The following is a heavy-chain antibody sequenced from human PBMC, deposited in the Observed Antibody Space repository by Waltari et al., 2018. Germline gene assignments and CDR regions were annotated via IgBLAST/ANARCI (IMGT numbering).Heavy chain of an antibody. CDR1: GGPFSSYA. CDR3: AKHKANYYDSSGYEYYFDY. V-gene: IGHV1-69*13. D-gene: IGHD3-22*01. J-gene: IGHJ4*02. Sequence: QVQLVQSGAEVKKPGSSVKVSCKASGGPFSSYALSWVRQAPGQGLEWMGGIIPIFGTANYAQKFQGRVTITADESTSTAYMELSSLRSEDTAVYYCAKHKANYYDSSGYEYYFDYWGQGTLVTVSS. CDR2: IIPIFGTA.